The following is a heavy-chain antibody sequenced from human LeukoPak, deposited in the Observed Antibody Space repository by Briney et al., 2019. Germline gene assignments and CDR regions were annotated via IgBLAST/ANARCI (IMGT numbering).Heavy chain of an antibody. Sequence: GESLKISXKGSGYSFSSYWIGWVRQKPGKGLEWTGIIYPGDSDTRYSPSFQGQVTISADKSISTAYLQWSSLRASDTAMYYCARALRLGELSLYEAAAWGQGTLVTVSS. CDR2: IYPGDSDT. J-gene: IGHJ5*02. CDR3: ARALRLGELSLYEAAA. CDR1: GYSFSSYW. D-gene: IGHD3-16*01. V-gene: IGHV5-51*06.